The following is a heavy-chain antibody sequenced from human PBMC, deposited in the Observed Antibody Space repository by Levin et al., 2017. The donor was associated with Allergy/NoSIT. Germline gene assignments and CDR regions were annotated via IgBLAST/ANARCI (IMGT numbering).Heavy chain of an antibody. Sequence: ASVKVSCKASGYTFTGYYMHWVRQAPGQGLEWMGWINPNSGGTNYAQKFQGRVTMTRDTSISTAYMELSRLRSDDTAVYYCAKEQQLIWGHPSDAFDIWGQGTMVTVSS. D-gene: IGHD6-13*01. CDR1: GYTFTGYY. CDR2: INPNSGGT. CDR3: AKEQQLIWGHPSDAFDI. V-gene: IGHV1-2*02. J-gene: IGHJ3*02.